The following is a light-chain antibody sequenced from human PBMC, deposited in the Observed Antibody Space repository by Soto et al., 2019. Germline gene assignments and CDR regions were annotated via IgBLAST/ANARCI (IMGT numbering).Light chain of an antibody. V-gene: IGLV2-14*03. CDR3: SSHTSSSAVV. CDR2: DVT. CDR1: SSDVGGYDY. J-gene: IGLJ2*01. Sequence: QSALTQPASVSGSPGQSITISCTGTSSDVGGYDYVSWYQRHPGKAPRLMIYDVTNRPSGVSDRFPGSKSGNTASRTISGLQTEYEADYYCSSHTSSSAVVFGGGTKLTVL.